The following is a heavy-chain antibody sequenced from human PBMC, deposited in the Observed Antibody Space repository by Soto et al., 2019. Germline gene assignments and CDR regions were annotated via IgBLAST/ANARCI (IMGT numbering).Heavy chain of an antibody. D-gene: IGHD1-26*01. CDR2: IYHSGRT. Sequence: QVQLQESGPGVVKPSGTLSLTCAVSGGSVSSDYWWSWVRLPPGKGLEWIGEIYHSGRTNYNPSLKCRVTISLDKSKNQVSLVLGSVNAADTDVYYCAGERPSYGRNFDYWGQGTLVTVSS. V-gene: IGHV4-4*02. CDR1: GGSVSSDYW. J-gene: IGHJ4*02. CDR3: AGERPSYGRNFDY.